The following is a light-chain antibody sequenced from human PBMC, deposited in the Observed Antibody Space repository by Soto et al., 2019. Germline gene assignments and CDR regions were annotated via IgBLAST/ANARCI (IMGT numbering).Light chain of an antibody. Sequence: DIQMTQSPSTLSASVGDRVTITCRASQSISSWLAWYQQKPGKAPKLLIYDASSLETGVPSRFSGNGSGTEFTLTISSLQPDDFATYYCQQNNSYSTFGQGTKVEIK. CDR3: QQNNSYST. V-gene: IGKV1-5*01. CDR2: DAS. J-gene: IGKJ1*01. CDR1: QSISSW.